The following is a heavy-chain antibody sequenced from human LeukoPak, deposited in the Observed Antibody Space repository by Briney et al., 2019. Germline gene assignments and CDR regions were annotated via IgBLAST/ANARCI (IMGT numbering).Heavy chain of an antibody. Sequence: GGSLRLSCAASGFTFSSYWMSWVRQASGKGLEWVSVIYSGGSTYYADSVKGRFTISRDNAKNSLYLQMNSLRAEDTAVYYCARDLSGDYDDPINFCWGQGTLVTVSS. CDR3: ARDLSGDYDDPINFC. V-gene: IGHV3-66*01. D-gene: IGHD4-17*01. CDR2: IYSGGST. CDR1: GFTFSSYW. J-gene: IGHJ4*02.